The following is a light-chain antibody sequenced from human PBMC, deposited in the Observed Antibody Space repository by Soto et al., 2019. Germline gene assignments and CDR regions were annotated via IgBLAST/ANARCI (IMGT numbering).Light chain of an antibody. Sequence: EMVLTQSPGTLSLSPGERATLSCRASQSVSSNSLAWYQQKPGQAPRLLIYDASSRATGIPDRFSRSGSGTDFTLTISRLEPEDCAVYYCQQFGSSPPSYTFGQGTKLEIK. CDR3: QQFGSSPPSYT. CDR2: DAS. CDR1: QSVSSNS. V-gene: IGKV3-20*01. J-gene: IGKJ2*01.